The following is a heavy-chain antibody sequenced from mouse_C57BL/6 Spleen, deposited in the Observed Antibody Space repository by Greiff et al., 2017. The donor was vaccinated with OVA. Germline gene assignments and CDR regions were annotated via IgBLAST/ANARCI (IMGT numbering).Heavy chain of an antibody. CDR3: TREEGGGPYAMDY. CDR2: ISDGGSYL. Sequence: EVKLMESGGGLVKPGGSLKLSCAASGFTFSSYAMSWVRQTPEKRLEWVATISDGGSYLYYADTVKGRFTISRDNARNTLCLQLSRLKSEDTAMYYYTREEGGGPYAMDYWGQGTSVTVSS. V-gene: IGHV5-6-4*01. CDR1: GFTFSSYA. J-gene: IGHJ4*01. D-gene: IGHD3-3*01.